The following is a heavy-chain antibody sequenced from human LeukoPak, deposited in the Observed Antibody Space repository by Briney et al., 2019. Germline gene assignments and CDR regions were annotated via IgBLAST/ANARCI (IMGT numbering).Heavy chain of an antibody. CDR3: ARRYCSGGTCNHLDY. D-gene: IGHD2-15*01. Sequence: PGGSLRLSCEASGFTFSSYQMNCVRQAPGKGLEWVSYISSSGTTIYYAESVKGRFTISRDNAKNSLYLQMNSLRAGDTAVYYCARRYCSGGTCNHLDYWGQGTLVTVSS. CDR1: GFTFSSYQ. V-gene: IGHV3-48*03. J-gene: IGHJ4*02. CDR2: ISSSGTTI.